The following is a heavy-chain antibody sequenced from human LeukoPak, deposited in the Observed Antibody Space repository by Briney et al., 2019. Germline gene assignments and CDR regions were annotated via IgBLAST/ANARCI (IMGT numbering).Heavy chain of an antibody. CDR3: ARVGPGLGSGSRTFDY. CDR1: GGSFGGYY. V-gene: IGHV4-34*01. Sequence: SETLSLTCAVYGGSFGGYYWSWIRQPPGKGLEWIGEINHSGSTNYNPSLKSRVTISVDTSKNQFSLKLSSVTAADTAVYYCARVGPGLGSGSRTFDYWGQGTLVTVSS. J-gene: IGHJ4*02. CDR2: INHSGST. D-gene: IGHD3-10*02.